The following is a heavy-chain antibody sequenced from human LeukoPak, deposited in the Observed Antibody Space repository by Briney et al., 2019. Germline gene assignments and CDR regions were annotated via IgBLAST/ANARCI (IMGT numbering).Heavy chain of an antibody. V-gene: IGHV4-59*13. CDR2: IYYSGTT. Sequence: SETLSLTCTVSGGSISSYYWSWIRQPPGKRLEWIGYIYYSGTTNYNSSLKSRVTISVDTSKHQFSLKLTSVTAADTAVYYCERAGVGATDDAFDIRGQGIVVTVSS. J-gene: IGHJ3*02. D-gene: IGHD1-26*01. CDR3: ERAGVGATDDAFDI. CDR1: GGSISSYY.